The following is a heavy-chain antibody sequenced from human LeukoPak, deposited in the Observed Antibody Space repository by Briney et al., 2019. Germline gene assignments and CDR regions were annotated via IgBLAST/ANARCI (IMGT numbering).Heavy chain of an antibody. J-gene: IGHJ5*02. V-gene: IGHV4-39*01. CDR1: GGSISSSSYY. CDR2: IYYSGST. CDR3: AKGGLPAATPTSLGP. D-gene: IGHD2-2*01. Sequence: SETLSLTCTVSGGSISSSSYYWGWIRQPPGKGLEWIGSIYYSGSTYYNPSLKSRVTISVDTSKNQFSLKLSSVTAADTAVYYCAKGGLPAATPTSLGPWGQGTLVTVSS.